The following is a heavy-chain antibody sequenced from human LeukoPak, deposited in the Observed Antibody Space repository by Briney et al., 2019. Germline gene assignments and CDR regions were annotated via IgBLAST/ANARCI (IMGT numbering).Heavy chain of an antibody. CDR3: TWMATVVTVDI. D-gene: IGHD4-23*01. J-gene: IGHJ4*02. CDR2: TIGGDGPV. Sequence: GGSLSLSCAVSGLSLRDAWLCWVRQAPGKGLEWIGRTIGGDGPVDYAAPVKGRFTISRDYSKDTMYLHMNSLKTEDTAVYYCTWMATVVTVDIWGQGTLVTVSS. V-gene: IGHV3-15*01. CDR1: GLSLRDAW.